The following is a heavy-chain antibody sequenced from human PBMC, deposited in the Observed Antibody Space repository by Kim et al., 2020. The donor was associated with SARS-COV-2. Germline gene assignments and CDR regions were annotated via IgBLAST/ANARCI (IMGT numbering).Heavy chain of an antibody. CDR1: GGSISSGSYY. V-gene: IGHV4-61*02. D-gene: IGHD3-3*01. CDR2: IYTSGST. Sequence: SETLSLTCTVSGGSISSGSYYWSWIRQPAGKGLEWIGRIYTSGSTNYNPSLKSRVTISVDTSKNQFSLKLSSVTAADTAVYYCARDRVVISVNYYYYYGMDVWGQGTTVTVSS. CDR3: ARDRVVISVNYYYYYGMDV. J-gene: IGHJ6*02.